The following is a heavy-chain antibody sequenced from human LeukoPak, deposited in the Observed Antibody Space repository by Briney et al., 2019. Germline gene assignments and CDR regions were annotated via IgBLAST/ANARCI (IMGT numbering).Heavy chain of an antibody. V-gene: IGHV4-34*01. CDR2: INHSGST. CDR3: ARGLRYCSSTSCSNNWFDP. J-gene: IGHJ5*02. D-gene: IGHD2-2*01. Sequence: PSETLSLTCAVYGGSFSGYYWSWIRQPPGKGLEWIGEINHSGSTNYNPSLKSRVTISVDTSKNQFSLKLSSVTAADPAVYYCARGLRYCSSTSCSNNWFDPWGQGTLVTVS. CDR1: GGSFSGYY.